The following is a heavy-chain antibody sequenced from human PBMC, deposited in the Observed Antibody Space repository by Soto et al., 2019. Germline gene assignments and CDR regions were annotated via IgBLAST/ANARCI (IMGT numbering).Heavy chain of an antibody. Sequence: QVELVESGGGVVQPGRSLRLSCAASGFTFSTYGMHWVRQAPGKGLEWVAAMSYDGTKEYYVDSVKGRFTISRDNSRNTLFLQLNSLRAEDTAVYYCAKEYGSIWIDHWGQEPWSPSPQ. D-gene: IGHD6-13*01. CDR1: GFTFSTYG. J-gene: IGHJ4*01. V-gene: IGHV3-30*18. CDR2: MSYDGTKE. CDR3: AKEYGSIWIDH.